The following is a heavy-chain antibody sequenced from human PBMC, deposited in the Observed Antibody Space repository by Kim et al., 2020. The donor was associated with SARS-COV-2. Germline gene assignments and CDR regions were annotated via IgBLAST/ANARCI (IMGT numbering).Heavy chain of an antibody. V-gene: IGHV3-30*18. J-gene: IGHJ6*02. D-gene: IGHD5-12*01. CDR3: AKGATRVPEFDRRGPPPKSYYGMDV. Sequence: GGSLRLSCAASGFTFSSYGMHWVRQAPGKGLEWVAVISYDGSNKYYADSVKGRFTISRDNSKNTLYLQMNSLRAEDTAVYYCAKGATRVPEFDRRGPPPKSYYGMDVWGQGTTVTVSS. CDR2: ISYDGSNK. CDR1: GFTFSSYG.